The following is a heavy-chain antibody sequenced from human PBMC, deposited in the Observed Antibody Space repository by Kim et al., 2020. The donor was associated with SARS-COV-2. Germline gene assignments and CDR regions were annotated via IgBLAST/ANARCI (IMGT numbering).Heavy chain of an antibody. Sequence: ASVKVSCKASGYTFTSYAMHWVRQAPGQRLEWMGWINAGNGNTKYSQKFQGRVTITRDTSASTAYMELSSLRSEDTAVYYCASNGYSLPYYYYGMDVWGQGTTVTVSS. CDR3: ASNGYSLPYYYYGMDV. V-gene: IGHV1-3*01. CDR1: GYTFTSYA. D-gene: IGHD5-12*01. J-gene: IGHJ6*02. CDR2: INAGNGNT.